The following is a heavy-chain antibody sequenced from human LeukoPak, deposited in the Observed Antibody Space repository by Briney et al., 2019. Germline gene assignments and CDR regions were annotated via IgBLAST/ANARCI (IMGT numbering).Heavy chain of an antibody. CDR3: ARLNREYSSSSRGWFDP. D-gene: IGHD6-6*01. CDR2: IYTSGST. Sequence: SETLSLTCTVSGGSISSGSYYWSWIRQPAGKGLEWIGRIYTSGSTNYNPSLKSRVTMSVDTSKNQFSLKLSSVTAADTAVYYCARLNREYSSSSRGWFDPWGQGTLVTVSS. CDR1: GGSISSGSYY. J-gene: IGHJ5*02. V-gene: IGHV4-61*02.